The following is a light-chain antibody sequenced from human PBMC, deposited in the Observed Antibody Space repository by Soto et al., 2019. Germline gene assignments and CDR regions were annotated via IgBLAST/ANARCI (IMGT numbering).Light chain of an antibody. V-gene: IGLV2-8*01. J-gene: IGLJ1*01. CDR3: RLYAGNTNYV. Sequence: QSVLTQPPSASGSPGQSVTISCTGTSSDVGAYTYVSWYQQHPGKAPKLMIYEVSRRPSGVPDRFSGSKSVITASLTVSGLQSVDEADYYCRLYAGNTNYVFGTATKVTVL. CDR2: EVS. CDR1: SSDVGAYTY.